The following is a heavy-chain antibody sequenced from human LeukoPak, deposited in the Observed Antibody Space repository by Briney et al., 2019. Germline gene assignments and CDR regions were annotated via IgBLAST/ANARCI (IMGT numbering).Heavy chain of an antibody. D-gene: IGHD5-18*01. J-gene: IGHJ4*02. Sequence: GGSLRLSCAASGFTFSNAWMSWVRQAPGKGLEWVGRIKSKTDGGTTDYAAPVKGRFTISRDDSKNTLYLQMNSLKTEDTAVYYCTTATRGYSYGSPFYWGQGTLVTVSS. CDR3: TTATRGYSYGSPFY. CDR1: GFTFSNAW. CDR2: IKSKTDGGTT. V-gene: IGHV3-15*01.